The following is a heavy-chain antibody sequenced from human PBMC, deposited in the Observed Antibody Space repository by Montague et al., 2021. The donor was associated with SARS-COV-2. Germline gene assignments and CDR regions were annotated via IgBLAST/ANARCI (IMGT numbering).Heavy chain of an antibody. V-gene: IGHV4-39*07. CDR3: ARSGVGIFDFSYFDS. J-gene: IGHJ4*02. Sequence: SETLSLTYTVSGGSVSSGSYYWSWIRQPPGKGLEWIGSRYQNGATXYXXXXKRPVTILLDTSKNQFSLSLTSVTAADTAVYYCARSGVGIFDFSYFDSWGQGSLVIVSS. CDR1: GGSVSSGSYY. CDR2: RYQNGAT. D-gene: IGHD3-3*01.